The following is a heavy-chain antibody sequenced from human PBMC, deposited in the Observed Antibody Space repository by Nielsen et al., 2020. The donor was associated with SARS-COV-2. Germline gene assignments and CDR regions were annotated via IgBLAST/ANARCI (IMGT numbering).Heavy chain of an antibody. V-gene: IGHV3-30*18. CDR3: AKDWTAIVAVPSGGVDY. CDR2: ISYDGSNK. CDR1: GFTFSTYG. D-gene: IGHD2-15*01. J-gene: IGHJ4*02. Sequence: GGSLRLSCAASGFTFSTYGMHWVRQAPGKGLEWVAAISYDGSNKYYVDSVKGRFTISRDNSKNTLYLQMSSLREEDTAVYYCAKDWTAIVAVPSGGVDYWGQGTLVTVPS.